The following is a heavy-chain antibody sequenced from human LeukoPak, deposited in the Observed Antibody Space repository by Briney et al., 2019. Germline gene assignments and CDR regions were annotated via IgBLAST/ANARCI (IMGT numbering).Heavy chain of an antibody. V-gene: IGHV3-7*01. CDR2: IKQHGSEK. D-gene: IGHD5-12*01. Sequence: PGGSLRLSCAASGFTVSSNSMSWVRQAPGKGLEWVANIKQHGSEKYYVDSVKGRFTISRDNAKNSLFLQMNSLRVEDTAVYYCAREYSGYSFDYWGQGTLVTVSS. CDR1: GFTVSSNS. CDR3: AREYSGYSFDY. J-gene: IGHJ4*02.